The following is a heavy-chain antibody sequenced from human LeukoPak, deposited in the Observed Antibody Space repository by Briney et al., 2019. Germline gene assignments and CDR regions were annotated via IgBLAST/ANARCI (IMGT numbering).Heavy chain of an antibody. CDR2: IYYSGST. J-gene: IGHJ6*03. CDR1: GGSISSSSYY. V-gene: IGHV4-39*01. D-gene: IGHD6-6*01. CDR3: ARQSIAARGYYYYMDV. Sequence: SETLSLTCTVSGGSISSSSYYWGWIRQPPGKGLEWIGSIYYSGSTNYNPSLKSSVTMSVDTPENQFSLKLTSVTAADTAVYYCARQSIAARGYYYYMDVWGKGTTVTVSS.